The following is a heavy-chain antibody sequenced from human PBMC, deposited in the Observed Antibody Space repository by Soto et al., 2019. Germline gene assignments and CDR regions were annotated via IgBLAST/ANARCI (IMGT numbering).Heavy chain of an antibody. V-gene: IGHV1-2*04. J-gene: IGHJ4*02. Sequence: GASVKVCCKASGYTFTGYYMHWVRQAPGQGLEWMGWINPNSGGTNYAQKFQGWVTMTRDMSISTAYMELSRLRSDDTAVYYCARESSGWYDGSAYYFDYWGQGTLVTVSS. D-gene: IGHD6-19*01. CDR2: INPNSGGT. CDR3: ARESSGWYDGSAYYFDY. CDR1: GYTFTGYY.